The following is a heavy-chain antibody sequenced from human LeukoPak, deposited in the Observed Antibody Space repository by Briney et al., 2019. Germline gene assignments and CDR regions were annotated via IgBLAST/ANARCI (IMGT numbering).Heavy chain of an antibody. Sequence: ASVKVSCKASGYTFTSYGISWVRQAPGQGLEWMGWISAYNGNTNYAQKLQGRVTMTTDTSTSTAYMELRSLRSDDTAVYYCARVVRYYYGSGSPYYYYYYYMDVWGKGTTVTVSS. V-gene: IGHV1-18*01. D-gene: IGHD3-10*01. CDR1: GYTFTSYG. CDR3: ARVVRYYYGSGSPYYYYYYYMDV. CDR2: ISAYNGNT. J-gene: IGHJ6*03.